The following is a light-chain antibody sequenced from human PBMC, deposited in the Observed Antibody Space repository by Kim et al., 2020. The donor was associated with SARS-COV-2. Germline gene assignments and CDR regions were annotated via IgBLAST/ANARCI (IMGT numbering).Light chain of an antibody. J-gene: IGKJ2*01. CDR1: QSISNW. CDR2: KAS. Sequence: DIQMTQSPSTLSASVGDRVTITCRASQSISNWLAWYQQKPGKAPKLLIYKASSLESGVPSRFSGSGSGTEFTLTISSLQPDAFAAYCCQLYKSYSYSFGQGTKLEIK. CDR3: QLYKSYSYS. V-gene: IGKV1-5*03.